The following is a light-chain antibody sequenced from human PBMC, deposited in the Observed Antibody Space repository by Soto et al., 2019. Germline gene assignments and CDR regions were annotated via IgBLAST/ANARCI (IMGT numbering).Light chain of an antibody. CDR2: AAS. Sequence: DIQMTQSPSSLSASVGDRVTITCRASQSISNYLNWYQQKPGKPPNLLIYAASNLQSEVPSRFSGSGYGTDFALTISSLQPEDFVTYYCQLSYRTPLFGLGTRLEIK. J-gene: IGKJ5*01. CDR1: QSISNY. V-gene: IGKV1-39*01. CDR3: QLSYRTPL.